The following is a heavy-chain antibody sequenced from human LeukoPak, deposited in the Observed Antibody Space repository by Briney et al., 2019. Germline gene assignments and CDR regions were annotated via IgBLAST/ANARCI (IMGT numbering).Heavy chain of an antibody. D-gene: IGHD5-12*01. CDR1: GGSISSYY. Sequence: SETLSLTCTVSGGSISSYYWSWIRQPPGKGLEWIGYIYYSGSTNYNPFLKSRVTISVDTSKNQFSLKLRSVTAADTAVYYCAASGFLRWFDPWGQGTLVTVSS. CDR2: IYYSGST. J-gene: IGHJ5*02. CDR3: AASGFLRWFDP. V-gene: IGHV4-59*08.